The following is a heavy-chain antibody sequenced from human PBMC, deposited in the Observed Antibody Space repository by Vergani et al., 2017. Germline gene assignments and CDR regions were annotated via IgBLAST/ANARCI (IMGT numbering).Heavy chain of an antibody. CDR3: ASQNPYGSAHVDF. CDR2: IDHTGRP. CDR1: GGSFTSYH. Sequence: QVQLQQWGGGLLKPSETLSLTCVVNGGSFTSYHWTWIRQSPGEGLEWVGDIDHTGRPDYNPSLKSRLTMSVDKSRNQFSLRLTSVTAADTAVYYCASQNPYGSAHVDFWGRGVLVTVSA. V-gene: IGHV4-34*01. J-gene: IGHJ4*02. D-gene: IGHD3-10*01.